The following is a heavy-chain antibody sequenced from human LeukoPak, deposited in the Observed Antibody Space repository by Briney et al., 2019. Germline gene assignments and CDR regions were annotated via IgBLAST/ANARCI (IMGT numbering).Heavy chain of an antibody. V-gene: IGHV3-7*01. D-gene: IGHD6-19*01. CDR3: ARQYSGGWS. Sequence: GGSLRLSCAASGFSFSNYWMSWVRQAPGKGLEWVANIKHDGSNKYYVDSVKGRFTISRDNAENSLYLQMNSLRAEDTAVYYCARQYSGGWSWGQGTLVTVSS. CDR1: GFSFSNYW. CDR2: IKHDGSNK. J-gene: IGHJ5*02.